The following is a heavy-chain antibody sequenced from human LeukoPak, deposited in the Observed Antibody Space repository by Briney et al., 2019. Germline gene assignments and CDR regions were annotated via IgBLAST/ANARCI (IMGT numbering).Heavy chain of an antibody. Sequence: SETLSLTCTVSGGSISSYYWSWIRQPPGKGLEWIGYIYYSGSTNYNPSLKSRVTISVDTSKNQFSLKLSSVTAADTAVYYCARLPRFWGQGNLVTVSS. V-gene: IGHV4-59*01. CDR3: ARLPRF. CDR1: GGSISSYY. CDR2: IYYSGST. J-gene: IGHJ4*02.